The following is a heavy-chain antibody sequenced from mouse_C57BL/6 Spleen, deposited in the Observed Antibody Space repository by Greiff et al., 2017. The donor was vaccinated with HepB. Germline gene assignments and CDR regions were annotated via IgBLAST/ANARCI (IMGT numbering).Heavy chain of an antibody. D-gene: IGHD4-1*01. Sequence: EVQLQQSGPGLVKPSQSLSLTCSVTGYSITSGYYWNWIRQFPGNKLEWMGYISYDGSNNYNPSLKNRISITRDTSKNQFFLKLNSVTTEDTATYYCARDGGLGGYFDYWGQGTTLTVSS. CDR1: GYSITSGYY. V-gene: IGHV3-6*01. J-gene: IGHJ2*01. CDR2: ISYDGSN. CDR3: ARDGGLGGYFDY.